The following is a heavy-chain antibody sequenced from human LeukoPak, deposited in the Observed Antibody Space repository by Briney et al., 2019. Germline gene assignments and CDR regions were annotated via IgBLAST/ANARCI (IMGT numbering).Heavy chain of an antibody. D-gene: IGHD5-12*01. CDR3: TRDIGGYSDYEYHY. V-gene: IGHV1-2*02. CDR2: INPNSGGT. J-gene: IGHJ4*02. Sequence: ASVKVSCKASGYTFTSLDINWVRQAPGQGLEWMGWINPNSGGTIYAQKFQGRVTMTRDTSINTAYMELSRLRSDDTAVYYCTRDIGGYSDYEYHYWGQGTLVTVSS. CDR1: GYTFTSLD.